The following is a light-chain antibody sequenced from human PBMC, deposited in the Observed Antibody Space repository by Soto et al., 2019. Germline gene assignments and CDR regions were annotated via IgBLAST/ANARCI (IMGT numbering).Light chain of an antibody. CDR1: QSLLHSDGKTY. J-gene: IGKJ2*01. Sequence: DLVMTQTPLSLSVTPGQPASISCKSSQSLLHSDGKTYLYWNLQKPDQPPQLPIKEVSNRFSGIPDRLSGGGSGTDLTLKISRVEAEDVGVNPGLFGQATKLENK. V-gene: IGKV2D-29*01. CDR2: EVS. CDR3: L.